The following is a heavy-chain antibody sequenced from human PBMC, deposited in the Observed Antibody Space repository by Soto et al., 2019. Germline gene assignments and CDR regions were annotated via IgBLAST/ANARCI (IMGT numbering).Heavy chain of an antibody. Sequence: PSETLSLTCAVSGGSISSVGYSWSWIRQPPGKGLEWIGYIYHSGSTYYNPSLKSRVTISVDRSKNQFSLKLSSVTAADTAVYYCASNHLGTTPYGMDVWGQGTTVTVSS. D-gene: IGHD1-7*01. V-gene: IGHV4-30-2*01. CDR3: ASNHLGTTPYGMDV. CDR1: GGSISSVGYS. J-gene: IGHJ6*02. CDR2: IYHSGST.